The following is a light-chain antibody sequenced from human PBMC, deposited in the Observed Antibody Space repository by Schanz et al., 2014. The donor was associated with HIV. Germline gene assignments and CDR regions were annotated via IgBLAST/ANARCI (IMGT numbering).Light chain of an antibody. Sequence: DIQMTQSPSTLSASIKDRVTITCRASESIRSWLAWYQQKPGKAPNLLIYKASTLESGVPSRFSGSGSGTEFTLTISSLQPDDFAIYYCQQYNSYPYTFGQGTKLEI. CDR2: KAS. J-gene: IGKJ2*01. V-gene: IGKV1-5*03. CDR3: QQYNSYPYT. CDR1: ESIRSW.